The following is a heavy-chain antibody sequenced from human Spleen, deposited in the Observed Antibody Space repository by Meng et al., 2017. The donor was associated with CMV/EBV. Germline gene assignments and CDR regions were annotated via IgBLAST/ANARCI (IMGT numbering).Heavy chain of an antibody. CDR2: IDPNSGGT. Sequence: ASVKVSCKASAYTFTGYYMHWVRQAPGQGLEWMGWIDPNSGGTNYAQKFQGRVTMTRDTSISTVSMELNSLTSDDTAMYYCARNADACSGGACPSWWLDPWGQGTLVTVSS. CDR3: ARNADACSGGACPSWWLDP. CDR1: AYTFTGYY. J-gene: IGHJ5*02. D-gene: IGHD2-15*01. V-gene: IGHV1-2*02.